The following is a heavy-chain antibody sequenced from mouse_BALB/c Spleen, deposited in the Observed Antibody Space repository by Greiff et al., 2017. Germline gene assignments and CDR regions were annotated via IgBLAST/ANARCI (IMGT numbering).Heavy chain of an antibody. CDR1: GYAFSSYW. V-gene: IGHV1-80*01. CDR2: IYPGDGDT. J-gene: IGHJ4*01. Sequence: QVQLQQSGAELVRPGSSVKISCKASGYAFSSYWMNWVKQRPGQGLEWIGQIYPGDGDTNYNGKFKGKATLTADKSSSTAYMQLSSLTSEDSAVYYCARGRFHYAMDYWGQGTSVTVSS. CDR3: ARGRFHYAMDY.